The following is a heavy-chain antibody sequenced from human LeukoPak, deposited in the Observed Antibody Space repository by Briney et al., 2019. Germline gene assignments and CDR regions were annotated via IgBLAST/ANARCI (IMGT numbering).Heavy chain of an antibody. CDR3: APNNGYSYGFDY. D-gene: IGHD5-18*01. CDR1: GGSTSSSTYY. Sequence: SETLSLTCTVSGGSTSSSTYYWGWIRQPPGKGLEWIGSIYYSASTYYNPSLKSRVTISVDTSKNQFSLKLSSVTAADTAVYYCAPNNGYSYGFDYWGQGTLVTVSS. CDR2: IYYSAST. J-gene: IGHJ4*02. V-gene: IGHV4-39*01.